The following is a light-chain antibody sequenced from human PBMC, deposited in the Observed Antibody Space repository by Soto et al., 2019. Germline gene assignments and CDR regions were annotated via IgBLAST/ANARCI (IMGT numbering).Light chain of an antibody. CDR1: SSDVGGYDY. CDR2: EVT. CDR3: AAWDDSLNEYV. Sequence: QSALTQPASVSGSPGQSIAISCTGTSSDVGGYDYVSWYQQHPGKAPKLMIYEVTNRPSGVPDRFSGSKSGTSASLAISGLQPEDEADYCCAAWDDSLNEYVFGDGTKVTVL. V-gene: IGLV2-14*01. J-gene: IGLJ1*01.